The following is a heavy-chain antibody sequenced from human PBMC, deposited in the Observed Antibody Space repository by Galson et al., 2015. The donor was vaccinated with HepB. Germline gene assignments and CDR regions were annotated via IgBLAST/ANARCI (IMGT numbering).Heavy chain of an antibody. CDR2: IYSTGSF. J-gene: IGHJ4*02. CDR1: GDSISNGANY. D-gene: IGHD3-10*01. CDR3: ARQTSNSGESTLYFDY. Sequence: TLSLTCTVSGDSISNGANYWSWIRQHPGKGLEWIGYIYSTGSFFSTTSLKSRVTISVDTSKNQFSLTLNSVTAADTAVYYCARQTSNSGESTLYFDYWGQGTLVTVSS. V-gene: IGHV4-31*03.